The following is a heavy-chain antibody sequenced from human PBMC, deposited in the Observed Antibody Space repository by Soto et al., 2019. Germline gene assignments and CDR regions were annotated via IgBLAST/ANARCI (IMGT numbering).Heavy chain of an antibody. V-gene: IGHV4-39*01. Sequence: SETLSLTCTVSGGSISSSTNYWGWIRQPPGQALEFVGQIYYTGNTYYNPSLKSRVTVSVDTSKKQFYLKLTPVTAADTAVYYCARLGVTNWFDPWGQGTLVTVSS. D-gene: IGHD3-3*01. CDR2: IYYTGNT. CDR3: ARLGVTNWFDP. J-gene: IGHJ5*02. CDR1: GGSISSSTNY.